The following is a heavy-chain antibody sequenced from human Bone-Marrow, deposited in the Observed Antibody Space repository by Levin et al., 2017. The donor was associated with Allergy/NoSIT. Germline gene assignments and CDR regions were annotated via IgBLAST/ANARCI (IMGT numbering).Heavy chain of an antibody. CDR3: AREEYLKALYYYGMDV. Sequence: GGSLRLSCEGSGFAFPTFAMHWVRQAPGKGLEWVAWLSYDGTSKYYADSVKGRFTVSRDNSRNTLYLQMSGLRPEDTAVYYCAREEYLKALYYYGMDVWGQGTTVTVSS. CDR1: GFAFPTFA. V-gene: IGHV3-30*03. J-gene: IGHJ6*02. D-gene: IGHD6-6*01. CDR2: LSYDGTSK.